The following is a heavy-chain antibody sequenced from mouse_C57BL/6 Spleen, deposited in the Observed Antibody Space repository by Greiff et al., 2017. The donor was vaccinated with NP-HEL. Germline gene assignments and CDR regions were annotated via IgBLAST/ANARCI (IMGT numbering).Heavy chain of an antibody. V-gene: IGHV5-17*01. J-gene: IGHJ1*03. CDR3: ARGLQCCWCLDV. CDR1: GFTFSDYG. Sequence: EGRREEAGGGLVKPGGSLKLSCAASGFTFSDYGMHWVRQAPEKGLEWVAYISSGSSTIYYADTVKGRFTISRDNAKNTLYLQMTSLRSEDTAMYYCARGLQCCWCLDVWGTGTTVTVST. D-gene: IGHD2-2*01. CDR2: ISSGSSTI.